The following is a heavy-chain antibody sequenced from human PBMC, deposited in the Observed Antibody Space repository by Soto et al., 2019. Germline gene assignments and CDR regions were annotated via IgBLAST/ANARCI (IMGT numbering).Heavy chain of an antibody. CDR3: ATIKVADVDTAMGDTYNWFDP. Sequence: GESLKISCKGSGYSFTSYWIGWVRQMPGKGLEWMGIIYPGDSDTRYSPSFQGQVTISADKSISTAYLQWSSLKASDTAMYYCATIKVADVDTAMGDTYNWFDPWGQGTLVTVSS. D-gene: IGHD5-18*01. CDR2: IYPGDSDT. J-gene: IGHJ5*02. V-gene: IGHV5-51*01. CDR1: GYSFTSYW.